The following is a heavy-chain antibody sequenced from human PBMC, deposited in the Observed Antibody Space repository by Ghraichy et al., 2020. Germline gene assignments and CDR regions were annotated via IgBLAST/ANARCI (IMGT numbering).Heavy chain of an antibody. CDR1: GGSFSGYY. V-gene: IGHV4-34*01. D-gene: IGHD3-10*01. CDR2: INHSGST. CDR3: ASLTMVRGVLGWFDP. J-gene: IGHJ5*02. Sequence: SETLSLTCAVYGGSFSGYYWSWIRQPPGKGLEWIGEINHSGSTNYNPSLKSRVTISVDTSKNQFSLKLSSVTAADTAVYYCASLTMVRGVLGWFDPWGQGTLVTVSS.